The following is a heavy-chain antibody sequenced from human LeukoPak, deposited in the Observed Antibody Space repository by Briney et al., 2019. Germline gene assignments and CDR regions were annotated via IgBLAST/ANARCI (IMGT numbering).Heavy chain of an antibody. V-gene: IGHV3-43*02. CDR3: AKDYYDSSGFNWFEP. D-gene: IGHD3-22*01. J-gene: IGHJ5*02. Sequence: GGSLRLSCAASGFTFDDYAMHWVRQAPGKGLEWVSLISGDGGSTYYADSVKGRFTISRDNSKNPLYLQMNSLRTEDTALYYCAKDYYDSSGFNWFEPWGQGTLVTVSS. CDR1: GFTFDDYA. CDR2: ISGDGGST.